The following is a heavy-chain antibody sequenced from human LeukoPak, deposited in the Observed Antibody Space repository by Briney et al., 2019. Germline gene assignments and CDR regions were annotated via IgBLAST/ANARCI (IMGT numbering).Heavy chain of an antibody. CDR1: GFTFSSYN. V-gene: IGHV3-21*05. J-gene: IGHJ4*02. CDR2: ISSGSSEI. CDR3: ARDSGRGGSCDY. Sequence: GGSLRLSCATPGFTFSSYNMKWVRPAPGKGLEWVSHISSGSSEIYYADSVKGRFTVSRDNAKNSLYLQMNDLRAEDMGVYYCARDSGRGGSCDYWGQGSLVTVSS. D-gene: IGHD1-26*01.